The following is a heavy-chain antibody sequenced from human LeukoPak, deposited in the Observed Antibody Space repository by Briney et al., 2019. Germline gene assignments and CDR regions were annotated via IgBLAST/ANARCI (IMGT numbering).Heavy chain of an antibody. Sequence: SETLSLTCTVSGGSISSYYWSWIRQPPGKGLEWIGYIYYSGSTNYNPSLKSRVTISVDTSKNQFSLKLSSVTAADTAVYYCARDGLMTSFDYWGRGTLVTVSS. J-gene: IGHJ4*02. CDR1: GGSISSYY. V-gene: IGHV4-59*01. CDR3: ARDGLMTSFDY. CDR2: IYYSGST.